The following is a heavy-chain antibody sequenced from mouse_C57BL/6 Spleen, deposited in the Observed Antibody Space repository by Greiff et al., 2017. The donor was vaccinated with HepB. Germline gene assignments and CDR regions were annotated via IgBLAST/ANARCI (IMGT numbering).Heavy chain of an antibody. CDR3: ARGDGYWGY. CDR1: GYTFTSYW. D-gene: IGHD2-3*01. J-gene: IGHJ2*01. V-gene: IGHV1-50*01. CDR2: IDPSDSYT. Sequence: VQLQQPGAELVKPGASVKLSCKASGYTFTSYWMQWVKQRPGQGLEWIGEIDPSDSYTNYNQKFKGKATLTVDTSSSTAYMQLSSLTSEDSAVYYCARGDGYWGYWGQGTTLTVS.